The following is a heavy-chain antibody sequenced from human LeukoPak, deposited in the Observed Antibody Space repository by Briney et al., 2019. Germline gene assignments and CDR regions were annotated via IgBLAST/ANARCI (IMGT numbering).Heavy chain of an antibody. V-gene: IGHV3-73*01. CDR2: IRSKANSYAT. CDR3: TRLGGTVVSPVVSDI. J-gene: IGHJ3*02. D-gene: IGHD4-23*01. Sequence: PGGSLRLSCAASGFTFSGSAMHWVRQASGKGLEWVGRIRSKANSYATAYAASVKGRFTISRDDSKNPAYLQMNSLKTEDTAVYYCTRLGGTVVSPVVSDIWGQGTMVTVSS. CDR1: GFTFSGSA.